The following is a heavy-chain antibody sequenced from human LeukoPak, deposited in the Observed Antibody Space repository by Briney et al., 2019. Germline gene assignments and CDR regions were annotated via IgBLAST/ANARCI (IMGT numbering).Heavy chain of an antibody. CDR3: ASGPRHWNDNDY. V-gene: IGHV1-3*01. Sequence: GASVKVSCKASGYTFNSYAMHWVRQAPGQRLEWMGWINAGNGNTKYSQKFQGRVTITADESTSTAYMELSSLRSEDTAVYYCASGPRHWNDNDYWGQGTLVTVSS. J-gene: IGHJ4*02. CDR2: INAGNGNT. D-gene: IGHD1-1*01. CDR1: GYTFNSYA.